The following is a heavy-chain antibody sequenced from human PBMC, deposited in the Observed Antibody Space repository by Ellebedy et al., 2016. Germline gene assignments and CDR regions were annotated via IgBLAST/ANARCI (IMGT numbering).Heavy chain of an antibody. Sequence: ASVKVSCKASGGTFSSHAICWVRQAPGQGLEWMGAIIPMYGATNYAQKFQGRVTLTADESTSTAYMELNSLRSDDTALYYCARSYCDRTSCYGMDVWGQGTTVTVSS. D-gene: IGHD2-2*01. CDR3: ARSYCDRTSCYGMDV. CDR1: GGTFSSHA. J-gene: IGHJ6*02. V-gene: IGHV1-69*13. CDR2: IIPMYGAT.